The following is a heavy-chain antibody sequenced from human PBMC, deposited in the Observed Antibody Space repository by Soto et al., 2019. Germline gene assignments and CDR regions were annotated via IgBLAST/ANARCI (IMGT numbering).Heavy chain of an antibody. CDR2: INPSGGST. D-gene: IGHD4-17*01. V-gene: IGHV1-46*01. J-gene: IGHJ4*02. CDR1: GYTFTSYY. CDR3: MITSTVTTYYDY. Sequence: GASVKVSCKASGYTFTSYYMHWVRQAPGQGLEWMGIINPSGGSTSYAQKFQGRVTMTRDTSTSTVYMELSSLRSEDTAVYYCMITSTVTTYYDYWGQGTLVTVSS.